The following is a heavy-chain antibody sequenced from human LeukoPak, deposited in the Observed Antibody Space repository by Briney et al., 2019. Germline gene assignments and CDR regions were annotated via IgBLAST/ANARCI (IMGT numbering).Heavy chain of an antibody. CDR3: ARDDYGGVDY. CDR2: IYTSGST. D-gene: IGHD4-23*01. J-gene: IGHJ4*02. Sequence: PSETLSLTCTVSGGSISIYYWSWIRQPAVKGLGWIGRIYTSGSTNYNPSLKSRVTMSVDTSKNQFSLKLSSVTAADTAVYYCARDDYGGVDYWGQGTLVTVSS. CDR1: GGSISIYY. V-gene: IGHV4-4*07.